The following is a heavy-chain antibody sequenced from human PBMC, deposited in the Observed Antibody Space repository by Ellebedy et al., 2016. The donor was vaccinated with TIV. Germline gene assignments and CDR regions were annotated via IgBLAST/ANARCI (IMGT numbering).Heavy chain of an antibody. V-gene: IGHV4-34*01. CDR2: INHSGST. D-gene: IGHD3-10*01. CDR1: GGSFSGYY. Sequence: SETLSLTCAVYGGSFSGYYWSWIRQPPGKGLEWIGEINHSGSTNYNPSLKSRVTISVDTSKNQFSLKLSPVTAADTAVYYCARGHYYGSGSYYYNWFDPWGQGTLVTVSS. J-gene: IGHJ5*02. CDR3: ARGHYYGSGSYYYNWFDP.